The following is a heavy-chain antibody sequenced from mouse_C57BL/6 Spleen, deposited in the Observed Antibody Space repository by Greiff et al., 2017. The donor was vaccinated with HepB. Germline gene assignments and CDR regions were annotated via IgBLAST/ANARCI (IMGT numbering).Heavy chain of an antibody. V-gene: IGHV1-15*01. CDR1: GYTFTDYE. CDR3: TRELGRGFAY. Sequence: QVQLKQSGAELVRPGASVTLSCKASGYTFTDYEMHWVKQTPVHGLEWIGAIDPETGGTAYNQKFKGKAILTADKSSSTAYMELRSLTSEDSAVYYCTRELGRGFAYWGQGTLVTVSA. CDR2: IDPETGGT. J-gene: IGHJ3*01. D-gene: IGHD4-1*01.